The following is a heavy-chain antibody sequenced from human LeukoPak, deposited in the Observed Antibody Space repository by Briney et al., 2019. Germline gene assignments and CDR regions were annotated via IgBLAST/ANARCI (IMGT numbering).Heavy chain of an antibody. J-gene: IGHJ5*02. Sequence: PGGYLRLSCAASGFTFSSYSMNWVRQAPGKGLEWVSSIIISSSYIYYADSVKGRFTITRDNAKNSLYLQMNSLRAEDTAVYYCAREGYCSSTSCYFFPNWLDPWGQGTLVTVSS. CDR3: AREGYCSSTSCYFFPNWLDP. D-gene: IGHD2-2*01. CDR1: GFTFSSYS. CDR2: IIISSSYI. V-gene: IGHV3-21*01.